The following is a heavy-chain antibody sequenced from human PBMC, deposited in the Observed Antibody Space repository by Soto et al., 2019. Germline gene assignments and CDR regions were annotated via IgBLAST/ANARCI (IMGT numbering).Heavy chain of an antibody. Sequence: SETLSLTCTVSGGSISSGDYYWSWIRQPPGKGLEWIGYIYYSGSTYYNPSLKSRVTISVDTSKNQFSLKLSSVTAADTAVYYCAIYSSPSMVDWFDPWGQATLVTVSS. CDR1: GGSISSGDYY. V-gene: IGHV4-30-4*01. J-gene: IGHJ5*02. CDR2: IYYSGST. CDR3: AIYSSPSMVDWFDP. D-gene: IGHD6-6*01.